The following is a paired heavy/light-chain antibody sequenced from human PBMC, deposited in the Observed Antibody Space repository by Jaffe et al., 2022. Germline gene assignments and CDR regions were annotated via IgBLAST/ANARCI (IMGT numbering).Light chain of an antibody. CDR1: QSISSW. CDR3: QQYNSYSIFT. Sequence: DIQMTQSPSTLSASVGDRVTITCRASQSISSWLAWYQQKPGKAPKLLIYKASSLESGVPSRFSGSGSGTEFTLTISSLQPDDFATYYCQQYNSYSIFTFGPGTKVDIK. CDR2: KAS. J-gene: IGKJ3*01. V-gene: IGKV1-5*03.
Heavy chain of an antibody. Sequence: EVQLVESGGGLVQPGGSLRLSCAASGFTFSSYAMHWVRQAPGKGLEYVSAISSNGGSTYYANSVKGRFTISRDNSKNTLYLQMGSLRAEDMAVYYCARSRWEAQDDYGDYVDSFLVDYWGQGTLVTVSS. J-gene: IGHJ4*02. CDR1: GFTFSSYA. CDR3: ARSRWEAQDDYGDYVDSFLVDY. CDR2: ISSNGGST. V-gene: IGHV3-64*01. D-gene: IGHD4-17*01.